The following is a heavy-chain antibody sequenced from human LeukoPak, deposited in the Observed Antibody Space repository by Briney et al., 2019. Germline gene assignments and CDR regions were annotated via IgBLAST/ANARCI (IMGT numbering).Heavy chain of an antibody. J-gene: IGHJ4*02. V-gene: IGHV3-48*03. D-gene: IGHD6-19*01. CDR3: ARASQWLAFDY. CDR1: GFTFSSYE. Sequence: GGSLRLSSAASGFTFSSYEMNWVRQAPGKGLEWVSYISSSGSTIYYADSVKGRFTISRDNSKNTLYLQMNSLRVEDTAVYFCARASQWLAFDYWGQGTLVTVSS. CDR2: ISSSGSTI.